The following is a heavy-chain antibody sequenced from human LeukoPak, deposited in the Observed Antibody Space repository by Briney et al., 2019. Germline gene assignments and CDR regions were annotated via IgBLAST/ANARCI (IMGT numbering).Heavy chain of an antibody. Sequence: GGSLRLSCAASGFTFSSYGMHWVRQAPGKGLEWVAVIWYDGSNKYYADSVKGRFTISRDNSKNTLYLQMNSLRAEDTAAYYCARDLRVAAAGSRYYGMDVWGQGTTVTVSS. CDR1: GFTFSSYG. CDR2: IWYDGSNK. J-gene: IGHJ6*02. CDR3: ARDLRVAAAGSRYYGMDV. V-gene: IGHV3-33*01. D-gene: IGHD6-13*01.